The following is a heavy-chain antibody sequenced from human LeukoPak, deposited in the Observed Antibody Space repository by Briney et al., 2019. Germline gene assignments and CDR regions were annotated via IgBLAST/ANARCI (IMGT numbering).Heavy chain of an antibody. J-gene: IGHJ4*02. CDR1: GGSISSYY. D-gene: IGHD6-19*01. CDR2: IYTSGST. Sequence: SETLSLTCTVSGGSISSYYWSWIRQPAGKGLEWIGRIYTSGSTNYNPSLKSRVTMSVDTSKKQFSLKLSSVTAADTAVYYCARDPIHLAVAGTDYFDYWGQGTLVTVSS. V-gene: IGHV4-4*07. CDR3: ARDPIHLAVAGTDYFDY.